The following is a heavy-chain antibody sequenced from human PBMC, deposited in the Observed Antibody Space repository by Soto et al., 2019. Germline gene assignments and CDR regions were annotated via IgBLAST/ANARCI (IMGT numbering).Heavy chain of an antibody. J-gene: IGHJ4*02. Sequence: GGSLRLSCAASGFTFDSYAMSWVRQAPGKGLEWVSAISGSGGSTYYADSVKGRFTISRDNSKNTLYLQMNSLRAEDTAVYYCAKLTMIVVVITWVDYWGQGTLVTVSS. CDR1: GFTFDSYA. V-gene: IGHV3-23*01. CDR2: ISGSGGST. D-gene: IGHD3-22*01. CDR3: AKLTMIVVVITWVDY.